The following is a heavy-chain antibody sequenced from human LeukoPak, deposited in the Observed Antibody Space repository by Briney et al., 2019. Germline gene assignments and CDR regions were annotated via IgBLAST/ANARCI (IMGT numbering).Heavy chain of an antibody. CDR1: GGSISSGGYH. CDR3: ARGAPGVADWFDP. Sequence: SETLSLTCTVSGGSISSGGYHWSWIRQHPGKGLEWIGYIYYSGSTYYNPSLNSRLIISVDTSKNQFSLKLSSVTAADTAVYYCARGAPGVADWFDPWGQGTLVTVSS. J-gene: IGHJ5*02. D-gene: IGHD6-19*01. V-gene: IGHV4-31*03. CDR2: IYYSGST.